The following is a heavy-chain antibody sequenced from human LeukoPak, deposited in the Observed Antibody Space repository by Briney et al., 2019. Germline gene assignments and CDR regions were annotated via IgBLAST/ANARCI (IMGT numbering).Heavy chain of an antibody. CDR2: ISSSSDTI. CDR1: GFTFGPYT. Sequence: QSGGSLRLSCAASGFTFGPYTMNWVRQAPGKGLEWVTYISSSSDTIYYADSVKGRFTISRDNAKNSLYLQMNSLRAEDTAVYYCARDEGGGYGDNRYFDYWGQGTLVTVSS. V-gene: IGHV3-48*04. CDR3: ARDEGGGYGDNRYFDY. J-gene: IGHJ4*02. D-gene: IGHD4-17*01.